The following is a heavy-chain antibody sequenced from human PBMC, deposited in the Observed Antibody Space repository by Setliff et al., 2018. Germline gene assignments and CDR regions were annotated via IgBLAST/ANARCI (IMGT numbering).Heavy chain of an antibody. CDR2: IITAFGSA. V-gene: IGHV1-69*06. J-gene: IGHJ6*03. CDR3: ATSPKKVTGSDYYNYYMDV. Sequence: SVKVSCKTSGTTFNSHAINWVRQAPGQGLEWMGRIITAFGSAITAQKFQDRVSITADRTTYTAYLELTSLTLEDTAVYYCATSPKKVTGSDYYNYYMDVWGKGTTVTVSS. D-gene: IGHD3-9*01. CDR1: GTTFNSHA.